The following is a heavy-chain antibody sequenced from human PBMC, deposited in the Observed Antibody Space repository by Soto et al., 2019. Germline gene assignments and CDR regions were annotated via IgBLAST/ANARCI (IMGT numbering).Heavy chain of an antibody. D-gene: IGHD3-9*01. CDR3: TRDALSKR. V-gene: IGHV3-73*01. Sequence: EVQLVESGGGLVQPGGSLKLCCAASGFTFSGSAMHWVRQASGKGLEWVGRIRSKANSYATAYAASVKGRFTISRDDSKNTAYLQMNSLKTEDTAVYYCTRDALSKRWGQGTLVTVSS. CDR2: IRSKANSYAT. CDR1: GFTFSGSA. J-gene: IGHJ4*02.